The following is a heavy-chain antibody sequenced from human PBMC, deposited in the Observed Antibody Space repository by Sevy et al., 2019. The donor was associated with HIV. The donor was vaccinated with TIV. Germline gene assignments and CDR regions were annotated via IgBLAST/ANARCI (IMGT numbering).Heavy chain of an antibody. V-gene: IGHV3-49*04. CDR1: GFNIADYY. Sequence: GGSLRLSCTGSGFNIADYYMTWVRQAPGKGLDWVGFIITKNHGGTPEYGASVKGRFTISRDDSKNTIYLQMYSLKTEDTGIYYCARHAREAWRGSGAYYNVTDGFDPWGQGTLVTVSS. D-gene: IGHD3-10*01. CDR2: IITKNHGGTP. CDR3: ARHAREAWRGSGAYYNVTDGFDP. J-gene: IGHJ5*02.